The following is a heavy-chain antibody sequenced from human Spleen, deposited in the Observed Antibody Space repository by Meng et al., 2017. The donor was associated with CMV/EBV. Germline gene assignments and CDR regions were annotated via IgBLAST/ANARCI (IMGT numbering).Heavy chain of an antibody. Sequence: GSLRLSCTVSGGSISSYYWSWIRQPPGKGLEWIVYIYYSGSTNYNPSLKSRVTISVDTSKNQFSLKLSSVTAADTAVYYCARYQVRNYYYYGMDVWGQGTTVTVSS. CDR1: GGSISSYY. D-gene: IGHD2-2*01. J-gene: IGHJ6*02. CDR2: IYYSGST. CDR3: ARYQVRNYYYYGMDV. V-gene: IGHV4-59*01.